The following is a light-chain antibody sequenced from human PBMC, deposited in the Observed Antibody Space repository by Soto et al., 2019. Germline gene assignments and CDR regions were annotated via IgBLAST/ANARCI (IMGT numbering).Light chain of an antibody. CDR2: GAS. V-gene: IGKV3-20*01. CDR1: QSVSSR. CDR3: HQYGNSPQT. Sequence: EIVLTQSPATLSLSPWERVTLSCRASQSVSSRLAWYQQKPGQAPRLLIYGASSRATGIPDRFSGSGSGTVFTLTINILEPDDFAVYYCHQYGNSPQTFGQGTKVDIK. J-gene: IGKJ1*01.